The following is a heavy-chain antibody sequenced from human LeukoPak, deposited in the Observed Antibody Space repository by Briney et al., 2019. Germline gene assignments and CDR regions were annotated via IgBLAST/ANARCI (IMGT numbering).Heavy chain of an antibody. Sequence: SETLSLTCAVYGGLFSGYYWSWIRQHPGKGLEWIGEINHSGSTNYNPSLKSRVTISVDTSKNQFSLKLCSVTAADTAVYYCARGDSHYFDYWGQGTLVTVSS. V-gene: IGHV4-34*01. J-gene: IGHJ4*02. D-gene: IGHD3-22*01. CDR1: GGLFSGYY. CDR2: INHSGST. CDR3: ARGDSHYFDY.